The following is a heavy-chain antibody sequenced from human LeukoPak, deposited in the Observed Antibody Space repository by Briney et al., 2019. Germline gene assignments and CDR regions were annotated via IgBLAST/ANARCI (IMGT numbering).Heavy chain of an antibody. V-gene: IGHV1-46*01. D-gene: IGHD6-13*01. J-gene: IGHJ1*01. Sequence: GGSVKVSCKASGYTFTSYYMHWVRQAPGQGLEWMGIINPSGGSTSYAQKFQGRVTMTRDTSTSTVYMELSRLRSDDTAVYYCARDRYSSSWYVDFQHWGQGTLVTVSS. CDR1: GYTFTSYY. CDR2: INPSGGST. CDR3: ARDRYSSSWYVDFQH.